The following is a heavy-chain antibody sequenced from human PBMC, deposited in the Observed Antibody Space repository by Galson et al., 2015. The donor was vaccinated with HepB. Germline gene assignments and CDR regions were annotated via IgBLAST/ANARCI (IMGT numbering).Heavy chain of an antibody. CDR1: GNTFSTST. CDR3: ASRQYYFRSGAWQNVSDV. J-gene: IGHJ4*02. CDR2: IVPIVGIA. Sequence: SVKVSCKASGNTFSTSTVSWVRQAPGQGLEWMGRIVPIVGIADYAWKFQVRVTITADTSTNTVYMDLSSLRSDDTAIYYCASRQYYFRSGAWQNVSDVWGQGTRVSVSS. V-gene: IGHV1-69*02. D-gene: IGHD3-10*01.